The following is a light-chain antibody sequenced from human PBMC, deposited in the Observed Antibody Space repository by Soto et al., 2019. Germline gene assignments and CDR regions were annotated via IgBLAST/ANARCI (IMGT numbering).Light chain of an antibody. Sequence: ELVLTPSPGAPSLSPGERATHYCRASQSVGQSLAWYQQRPGQAPRLLISGASTRATGIPDRISGSGSGTDFTLTISRLEPEDFAVYYCQQYGGSPRTFGQGTKVDNK. CDR3: QQYGGSPRT. CDR2: GAS. V-gene: IGKV3-20*01. CDR1: QSVGQS. J-gene: IGKJ1*01.